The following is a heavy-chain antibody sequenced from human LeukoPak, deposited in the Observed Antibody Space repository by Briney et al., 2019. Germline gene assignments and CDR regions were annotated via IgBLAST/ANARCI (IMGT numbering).Heavy chain of an antibody. J-gene: IGHJ4*02. D-gene: IGHD3-22*01. Sequence: SETLSLTCTVSGGSISSYYWSWIRQPPGKGLEWIGEINHSGSTNYNPSLKSRVTISVDTSKNQFSLKLSSVTAADTAVYYCARGAPRYYYDSSGYLDYWGQGTLVTVSS. CDR1: GGSISSYY. CDR3: ARGAPRYYYDSSGYLDY. V-gene: IGHV4-34*01. CDR2: INHSGST.